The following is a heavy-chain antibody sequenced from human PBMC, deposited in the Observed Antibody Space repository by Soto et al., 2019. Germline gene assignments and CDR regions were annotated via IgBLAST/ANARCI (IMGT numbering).Heavy chain of an antibody. CDR3: ARCNTSWYGGYYGLDV. CDR1: GGTFSTYA. V-gene: IGHV1-69*01. CDR2: TIPMFGTS. J-gene: IGHJ6*02. D-gene: IGHD2-2*01. Sequence: QVQLVQSGAEVKKPGSSVKVSCKASGGTFSTYAINWVRQATGQGLEWMGGTIPMFGTSNYAQKFQGRVTITADESTSTAYMALSSLRSEDTAVYYCARCNTSWYGGYYGLDVWGQGTTVTVSS.